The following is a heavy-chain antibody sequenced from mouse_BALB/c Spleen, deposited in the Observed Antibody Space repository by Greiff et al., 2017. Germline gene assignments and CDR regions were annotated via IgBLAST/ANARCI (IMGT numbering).Heavy chain of an antibody. J-gene: IGHJ2*01. V-gene: IGHV5-17*02. CDR1: GFTFSSFG. Sequence: EVNVVESGGGLVQPGGSRKLSCAASGFTFSSFGMHWVRQAPEKGLEWVAYISSGSSTIYYADTVKGRFTISRDNPKNTLFLQMTSLRSEDTAMYYCARSTMITLFDYWGQGTTLTVSS. D-gene: IGHD2-4*01. CDR3: ARSTMITLFDY. CDR2: ISSGSSTI.